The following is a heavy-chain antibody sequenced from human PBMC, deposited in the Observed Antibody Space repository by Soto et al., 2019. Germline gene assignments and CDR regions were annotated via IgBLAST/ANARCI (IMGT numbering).Heavy chain of an antibody. CDR3: ARVPDV. J-gene: IGHJ6*02. V-gene: IGHV4-28*03. CDR2: IYYSGKT. CDR1: GYSISSSNW. Sequence: SETLSLTCAVSGYSISSSNWWGWIRQPPGKGLEWIGYIYYSGKTHYNPSLESRVTMSVDTSKNQLSLKLSSVTAADTAVYYCARVPDVWGQGTTVTVSS.